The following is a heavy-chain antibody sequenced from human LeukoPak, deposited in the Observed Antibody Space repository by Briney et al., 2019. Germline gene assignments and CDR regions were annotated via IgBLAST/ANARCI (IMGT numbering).Heavy chain of an antibody. V-gene: IGHV3-48*03. D-gene: IGHD1-20*01. CDR2: ISSSGSTI. J-gene: IGHJ4*02. CDR3: AREGRITGTTGIDY. Sequence: GGSLRLSRAASGFTFSSYEMNWVRQAPGKGLEWVSYISSSGSTIYYADSVKGRFTISRDNAKDSLYLQMNSLRAEDTAVYYCAREGRITGTTGIDYWGQGTLVTVSS. CDR1: GFTFSSYE.